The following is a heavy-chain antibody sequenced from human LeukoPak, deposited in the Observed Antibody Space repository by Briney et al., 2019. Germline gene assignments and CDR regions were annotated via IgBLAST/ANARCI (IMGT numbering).Heavy chain of an antibody. CDR3: AKQSLYDSSGHFHY. D-gene: IGHD3-22*01. CDR2: IYSGGST. J-gene: IGHJ4*02. CDR1: GFTVSSNY. V-gene: IGHV3-53*01. Sequence: GGSLRLSCAASGFTVSSNYMSWVRQAPGKGLEWVSVIYSGGSTYYADSVKGRFAISRDNSKNTVYFHMNSVRAEDTAVYYCAKQSLYDSSGHFHYWGQGTLVTVSS.